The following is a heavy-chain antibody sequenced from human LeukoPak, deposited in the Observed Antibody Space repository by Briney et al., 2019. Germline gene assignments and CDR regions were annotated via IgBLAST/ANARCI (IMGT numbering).Heavy chain of an antibody. CDR1: GGSISSSSYY. D-gene: IGHD6-19*01. J-gene: IGHJ4*02. Sequence: SETLSLTCTVSGGSISSSSYYWGWSRQPPGKGLKWIGSIYYSGSTYYNPSLKSRVTISVDTSKNQFSLKLSSVTAADTAVYYCARDFQRGPWPGIAVAANFDYWGQGTLVTVSS. CDR2: IYYSGST. V-gene: IGHV4-39*07. CDR3: ARDFQRGPWPGIAVAANFDY.